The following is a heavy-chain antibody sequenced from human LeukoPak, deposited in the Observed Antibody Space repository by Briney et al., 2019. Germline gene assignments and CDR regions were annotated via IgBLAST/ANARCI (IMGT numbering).Heavy chain of an antibody. CDR1: GFTFDDYA. CDR3: ARADSSGWANYGMDV. J-gene: IGHJ6*02. Sequence: PGGSLRLSCAASGFTFDDYAMHWVRQATGKGLEWVSAIGTAGDTYYPGSVKGRFTISRENAKNSLYLQMNSLRAGDTAVYYCARADSSGWANYGMDVWGQGTTVTVSS. D-gene: IGHD6-19*01. CDR2: IGTAGDT. V-gene: IGHV3-13*01.